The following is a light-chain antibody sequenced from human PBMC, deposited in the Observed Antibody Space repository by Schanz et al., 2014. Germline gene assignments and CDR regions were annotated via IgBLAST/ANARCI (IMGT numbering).Light chain of an antibody. J-gene: IGKJ2*01. CDR3: QQYGDSPYT. Sequence: EIVMTQSPATLSVSPGERATLSCRASQSVRSNLAWYQQKPGQAPRLLIYGASTRATGIPARFSGSGSGTEFTLTISSLQSEDFAVYYCQQYGDSPYTFGQGTKLEIK. V-gene: IGKV3-15*01. CDR2: GAS. CDR1: QSVRSN.